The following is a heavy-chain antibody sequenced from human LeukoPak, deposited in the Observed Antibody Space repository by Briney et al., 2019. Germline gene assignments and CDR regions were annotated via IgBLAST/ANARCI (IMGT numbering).Heavy chain of an antibody. Sequence: SSETLSLTCTVSGGSISSYYWSWIRQPAGKGLEWIGRIYTSGSTNYNPSLKSRVTMSVDTSKNQFSLKLSSVTAADTAVYYCARGDYYGSGSYYNDFDYWGQGTLVTVSS. CDR2: IYTSGST. D-gene: IGHD3-10*01. CDR3: ARGDYYGSGSYYNDFDY. J-gene: IGHJ4*02. V-gene: IGHV4-4*07. CDR1: GGSISSYY.